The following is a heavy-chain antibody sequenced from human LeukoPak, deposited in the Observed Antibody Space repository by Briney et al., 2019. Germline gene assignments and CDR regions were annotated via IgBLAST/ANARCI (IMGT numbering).Heavy chain of an antibody. Sequence: PGGSLRLSCAASGFTFKNYGLHWVRQAPGKGLEWVAGTSYDGTNKYYADSVKGRFTISRDNSKNTLHLQMDSLKTEDTAVYYCRMTTVTGGMDVWGQGTTVTVSS. CDR1: GFTFKNYG. CDR2: TSYDGTNK. J-gene: IGHJ6*02. CDR3: RMTTVTGGMDV. V-gene: IGHV3-30-3*01. D-gene: IGHD4-17*01.